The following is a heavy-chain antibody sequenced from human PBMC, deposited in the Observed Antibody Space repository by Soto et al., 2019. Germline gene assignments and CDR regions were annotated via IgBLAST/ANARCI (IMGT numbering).Heavy chain of an antibody. J-gene: IGHJ4*02. D-gene: IGHD1-26*01. V-gene: IGHV1-3*01. CDR3: ARGLGLYYFDY. Sequence: ASVKVSCKASGYTFTSYSMHWVRQAPGQRLEWMGWINAGNGNTKYSQKFQGRVTITRDTSASTAYMELSSLRSEDTAVYYCARGLGLYYFDYSGQGTLVTVSS. CDR2: INAGNGNT. CDR1: GYTFTSYS.